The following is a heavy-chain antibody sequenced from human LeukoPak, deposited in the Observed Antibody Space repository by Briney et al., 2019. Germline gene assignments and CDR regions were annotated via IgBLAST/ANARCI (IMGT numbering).Heavy chain of an antibody. CDR3: ARDLSGMDV. Sequence: GGPLRLSCAASGFTFSSYAMHWVRQAPGKGLEWVAVISYDGSNKYYADSVKGRFTISRDNSKNTLYLQMNSLRAEDTAVYYCARDLSGMDVWGQGTTVTVSS. J-gene: IGHJ6*02. CDR1: GFTFSSYA. V-gene: IGHV3-30*07. CDR2: ISYDGSNK.